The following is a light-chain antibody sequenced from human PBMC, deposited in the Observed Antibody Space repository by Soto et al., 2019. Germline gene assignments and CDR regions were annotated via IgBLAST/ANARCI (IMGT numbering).Light chain of an antibody. CDR2: KNT. CDR1: RSNIGGNT. CDR3: AAWYASLNGPL. J-gene: IGLJ2*01. Sequence: QSVLTQPPSASGTPGQRVTISCSGSRSNIGGNTVNWYQHLPGTAPRLLVYKNTQRPSGVPDRFSASKSGTSASLAISGLQSEDEADYYCAAWYASLNGPLFGGGTQLTVL. V-gene: IGLV1-44*01.